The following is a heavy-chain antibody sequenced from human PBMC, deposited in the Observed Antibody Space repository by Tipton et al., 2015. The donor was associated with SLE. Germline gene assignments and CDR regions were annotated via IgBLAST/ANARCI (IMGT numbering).Heavy chain of an antibody. J-gene: IGHJ4*02. CDR3: ASSLPYGGLFDY. CDR2: IYSGGPT. Sequence: SLRLSCATSGFSVSTNHMSWVRQAPGKGLEWVSTIYSGGPTFYADSVKGRFTISRDNSRNTLSLQMNSLRAEDTAVYYCASSLPYGGLFDYWGQGTLVTVSS. CDR1: GFSVSTNH. V-gene: IGHV3-53*05. D-gene: IGHD2-2*02.